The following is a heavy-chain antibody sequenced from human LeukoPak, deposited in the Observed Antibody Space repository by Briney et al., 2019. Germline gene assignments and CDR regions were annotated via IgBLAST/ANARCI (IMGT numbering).Heavy chain of an antibody. D-gene: IGHD5-24*01. CDR3: ARDSVRGGYNSFYFDY. Sequence: GRSLRLSCAASGFTFSSYAMHWVRQAPGKGLEWVAVISYDGSNKYYADSVKGRFTISRDNSKNTLYLQMNSLRAEDTAVYYCARDSVRGGYNSFYFDYWGQGTLATVSS. CDR2: ISYDGSNK. J-gene: IGHJ4*02. V-gene: IGHV3-30*04. CDR1: GFTFSSYA.